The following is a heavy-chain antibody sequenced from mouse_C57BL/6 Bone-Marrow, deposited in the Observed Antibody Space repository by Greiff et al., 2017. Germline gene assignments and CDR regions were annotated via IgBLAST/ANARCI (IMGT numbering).Heavy chain of an antibody. D-gene: IGHD2-12*01. CDR1: GFTFTSYW. CDR3: ERYSPWFAY. Sequence: QVQLQQPGAELVRPGPSVKLPCKASGFTFTSYWMHWVKQRPGQGLEWIGVIDPSDSYTNYNQKFKGKATLTVDTSSSTAYMQLSSLTSEDSAVYYCERYSPWFAYWGQGTLVTVSA. V-gene: IGHV1-59*01. J-gene: IGHJ3*01. CDR2: IDPSDSYT.